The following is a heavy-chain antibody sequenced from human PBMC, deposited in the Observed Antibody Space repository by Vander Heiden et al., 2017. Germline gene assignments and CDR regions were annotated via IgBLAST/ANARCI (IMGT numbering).Heavy chain of an antibody. CDR2: ISGYNENT. CDR3: ARPYGSGEVFDI. D-gene: IGHD3-10*01. J-gene: IGHJ3*02. Sequence: QLVQPGAEVKKPGASVKGSCQASGYTFTDYGISWVRQAPGQGLEWMGWISGYNENTNYAQKFQGRVTMTTDASTSTAYLELRSLRSDDTAVYYCARPYGSGEVFDIWGQGTVVTVSS. CDR1: GYTFTDYG. V-gene: IGHV1-18*01.